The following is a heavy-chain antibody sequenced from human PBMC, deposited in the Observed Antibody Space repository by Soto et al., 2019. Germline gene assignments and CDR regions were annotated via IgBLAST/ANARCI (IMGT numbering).Heavy chain of an antibody. CDR2: TKNKANRYTT. CDR1: GFTLSDHY. Sequence: EVQLVESGGGLVQPGGSLRLSCAASGFTLSDHYMDWVRQAPGKGLEWVGRTKNKANRYTTEYAASVKGRFTISRDDSENSVYLQMNSLKTEDTAVDYCVRWDSGSPDYWGQGTLVTVSS. D-gene: IGHD1-26*01. CDR3: VRWDSGSPDY. V-gene: IGHV3-72*01. J-gene: IGHJ4*02.